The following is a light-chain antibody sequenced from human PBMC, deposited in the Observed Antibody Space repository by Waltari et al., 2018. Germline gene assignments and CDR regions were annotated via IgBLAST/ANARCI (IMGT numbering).Light chain of an antibody. CDR2: DLN. V-gene: IGLV2-14*03. Sequence: QSALTQPASVSGSPGQSITISCTGTSSDVGGSNFVSWYQQHPGKAPKLMIYDLNKRPSGVSNRFSASKSGKTASLTISGLQAEDEANYYCSSYTTSSTLVFGGGTKVTVL. J-gene: IGLJ2*01. CDR3: SSYTTSSTLV. CDR1: SSDVGGSNF.